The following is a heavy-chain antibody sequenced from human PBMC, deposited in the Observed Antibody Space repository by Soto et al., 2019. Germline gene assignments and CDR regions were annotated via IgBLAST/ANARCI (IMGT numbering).Heavy chain of an antibody. CDR2: IYPGDSDT. J-gene: IGHJ6*02. V-gene: IGHV5-51*01. CDR1: GYNFTNYW. D-gene: IGHD3-22*01. CDR3: ARVGYYDSSGYYSLLDV. Sequence: GESLKISCKGSGYNFTNYWIGWVRQMPGKGLEWMGIIYPGDSDTRYSPSFQGQVTISADKSISTAYLQWSSLKASDTAMYYCARVGYYDSSGYYSLLDVWGQGTTVTVS.